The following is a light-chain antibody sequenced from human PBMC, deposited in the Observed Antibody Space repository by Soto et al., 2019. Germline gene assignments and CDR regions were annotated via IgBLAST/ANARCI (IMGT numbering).Light chain of an antibody. Sequence: EILLTQSPGTLALSPGERATLSCRASQSVSSSYLAWYQQKPGQAPRLLIYGASSRATGIPDRYSGSGSGTDFTLTISRLEPEDFEVYYCQQYGSSLWTFGQGTKVDIK. J-gene: IGKJ1*01. CDR3: QQYGSSLWT. CDR1: QSVSSSY. V-gene: IGKV3-20*01. CDR2: GAS.